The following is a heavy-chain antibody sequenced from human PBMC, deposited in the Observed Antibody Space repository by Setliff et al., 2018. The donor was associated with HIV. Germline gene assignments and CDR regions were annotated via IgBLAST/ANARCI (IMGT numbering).Heavy chain of an antibody. Sequence: ASVKVSCKGSGYIFNSYGMSWVRQAPGQGLEWMGWISGYSGNTNVAQKFQGRLIMTTDTSKNQFSLNLKSVTAADTAVYYCAGDPWSSAHGSWGQGTLVTVSS. D-gene: IGHD6-19*01. J-gene: IGHJ5*02. CDR1: GYIFNSYG. V-gene: IGHV1-18*01. CDR3: AGDPWSSAHGS. CDR2: ISGYSGNT.